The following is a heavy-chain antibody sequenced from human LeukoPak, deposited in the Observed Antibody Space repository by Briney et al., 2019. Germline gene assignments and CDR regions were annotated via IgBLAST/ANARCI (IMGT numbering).Heavy chain of an antibody. CDR1: GGSFSGYY. CDR3: ARYITAGQYYFDY. Sequence: NPSETLSLTCAVYGGSFSGYYWSWIRQPPGKGLEWIGEINHSGSTNHNPSLKSRVTISLDTSKNQFSLKLTSVTAADTAVYYCARYITAGQYYFDYWGQGTLLTVSS. D-gene: IGHD1-14*01. V-gene: IGHV4-34*01. CDR2: INHSGST. J-gene: IGHJ4*02.